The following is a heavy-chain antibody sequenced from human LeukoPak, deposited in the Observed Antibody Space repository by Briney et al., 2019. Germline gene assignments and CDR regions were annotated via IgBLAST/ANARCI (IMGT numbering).Heavy chain of an antibody. J-gene: IGHJ6*02. CDR2: ISSSGSTI. CDR3: AREKIHFGRDV. CDR1: GFTFSSYD. Sequence: PGGSLRLSCAASGFTFSSYDMNWVRQAPGKGLEWVSYISSSGSTIYYADSVKGRFTISRDNAKHSLYLQMNSLRAEDTAVYYCAREKIHFGRDVGGRGTRVTVS. V-gene: IGHV3-48*03.